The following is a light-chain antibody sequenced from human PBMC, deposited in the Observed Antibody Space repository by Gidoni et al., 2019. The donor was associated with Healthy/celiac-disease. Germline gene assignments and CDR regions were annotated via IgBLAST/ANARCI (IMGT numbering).Light chain of an antibody. Sequence: DIVMTQSPLSLPVTPGEPASISFRSSTNLLHSNGYNSLDWYLQKPGQSPQLLIYLGSKRDSGVPDRFSGSGSGTEFTLKISRVEAEDVGVYYCMQALQTPVFTFGPGTKVDIK. CDR2: LGS. CDR3: MQALQTPVFT. CDR1: TNLLHSNGYNS. V-gene: IGKV2-28*01. J-gene: IGKJ3*01.